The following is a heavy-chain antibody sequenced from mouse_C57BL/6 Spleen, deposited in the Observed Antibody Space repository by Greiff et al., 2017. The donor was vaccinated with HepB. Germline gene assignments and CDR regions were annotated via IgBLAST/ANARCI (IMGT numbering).Heavy chain of an antibody. CDR2: IYPGDGDT. CDR3: ARDGDGYAMDY. D-gene: IGHD2-3*01. Sequence: VKLVESGAELVKPGASVKISCKASGYAFSSYWMNWVKQRPGKGLEWIGQIYPGDGDTNYNGKFKGKATLTADKSSSTAYMQLSSLTSEDSAVYFCARDGDGYAMDYWGQGTSVTVSS. V-gene: IGHV1-80*01. CDR1: GYAFSSYW. J-gene: IGHJ4*01.